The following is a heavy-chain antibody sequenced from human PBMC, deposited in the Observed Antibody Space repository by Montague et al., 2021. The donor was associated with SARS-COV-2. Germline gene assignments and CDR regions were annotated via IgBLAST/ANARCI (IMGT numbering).Heavy chain of an antibody. CDR2: IFYTGST. D-gene: IGHD6-13*01. CDR1: GDSINTYY. CDR3: ARQAAGSYFYYGVDV. V-gene: IGHV4-59*12. J-gene: IGHJ6*02. Sequence: SETLSLTCTVSGDSINTYYWNWIWQPPGKGLEWLGSIFYTGSTNYNSSLKSRVTLSLDTSKNRFFLKVTSVTAADTAAYYCARQAAGSYFYYGVDVWGQGTTVTVSS.